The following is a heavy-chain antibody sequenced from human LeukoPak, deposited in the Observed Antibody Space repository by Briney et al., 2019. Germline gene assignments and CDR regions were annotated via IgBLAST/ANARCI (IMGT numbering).Heavy chain of an antibody. CDR1: GGSFSGYY. Sequence: PSETLSLTCAVYGGSFSGYYWSWIRQPPGKGLEWIGYIYYSGSTNYNPSLKSRVTISVDTSKNQFSLKLSSVTAADTAVYYCARVSGQLVDYWGQGTLVTVSS. V-gene: IGHV4-59*01. D-gene: IGHD6-13*01. J-gene: IGHJ4*02. CDR3: ARVSGQLVDY. CDR2: IYYSGST.